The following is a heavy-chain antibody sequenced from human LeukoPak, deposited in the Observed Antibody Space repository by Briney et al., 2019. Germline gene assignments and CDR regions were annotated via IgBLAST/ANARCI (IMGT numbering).Heavy chain of an antibody. Sequence: SETLSLTCTVSGGSISSYYWNWIRQPPGRGLEWIGYIYYSGSTNYNPSLKSRVTISVDTSKNQFSLKLSSVTAADTAVYYCARAGVVPAALHWFDPWGQGTLVTVSS. CDR1: GGSISSYY. CDR2: IYYSGST. CDR3: ARAGVVPAALHWFDP. V-gene: IGHV4-59*12. J-gene: IGHJ5*02. D-gene: IGHD2-2*01.